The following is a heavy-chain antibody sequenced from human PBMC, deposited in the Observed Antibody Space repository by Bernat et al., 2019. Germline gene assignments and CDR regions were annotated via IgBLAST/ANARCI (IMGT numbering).Heavy chain of an antibody. CDR1: GFTFSDYY. Sequence: QVRLVESGGDLVKPGGSLRLSCAASGFTFSDYYMSWYRQAPGKGLECISYISGDSSDTNYADFVKGRFTISRDNAKNSLFLQMKSLRVEDTAVYYCAGWTRAPDYWGQGALVTVSS. J-gene: IGHJ4*02. D-gene: IGHD4-17*01. CDR2: ISGDSSDT. V-gene: IGHV3-11*05. CDR3: AGWTRAPDY.